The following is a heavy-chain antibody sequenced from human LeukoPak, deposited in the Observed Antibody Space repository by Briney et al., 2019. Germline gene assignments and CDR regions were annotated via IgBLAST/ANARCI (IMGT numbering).Heavy chain of an antibody. D-gene: IGHD2-2*02. CDR1: GGTFSSYA. Sequence: SVKVSCEASGGTFSSYAISWVRQAPGQGLEWMGGIIPIFGTANYAQKFQGRVTITADKSTSTAYMELSSLRSEDTAVYYCAREADIVVVPAAIKYYYYYGMDVWGKGTTVTVSS. CDR2: IIPIFGTA. J-gene: IGHJ6*04. CDR3: AREADIVVVPAAIKYYYYYGMDV. V-gene: IGHV1-69*06.